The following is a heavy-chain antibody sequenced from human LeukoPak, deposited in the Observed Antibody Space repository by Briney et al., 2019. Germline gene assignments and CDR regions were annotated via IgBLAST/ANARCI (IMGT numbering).Heavy chain of an antibody. Sequence: PGGSLRLSCAASGFTFSSYSMNWVRQAPGKGLEWVSSISSSSSSYIYYADSVKGRFTISRDNAKNSLYLQMNSLRAEDTAVYYCARDSGSYLGDYWGQGTLVTVSS. CDR2: ISSSSSSYI. CDR1: GFTFSSYS. CDR3: ARDSGSYLGDY. J-gene: IGHJ4*02. D-gene: IGHD1-26*01. V-gene: IGHV3-21*01.